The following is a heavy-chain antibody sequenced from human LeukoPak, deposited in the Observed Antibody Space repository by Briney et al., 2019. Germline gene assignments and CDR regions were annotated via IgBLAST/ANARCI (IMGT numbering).Heavy chain of an antibody. Sequence: ASVKVSCKASGYTFTSYGISWVRQAPGQGLEWMGWISAYNGNTNYAQKFQGRVTMTRNTSISTAYMELSSLRSEDTAVYYCARANYDFWSGSKHYGMDVWGQGTTVTVSS. J-gene: IGHJ6*02. CDR3: ARANYDFWSGSKHYGMDV. D-gene: IGHD3-3*01. CDR1: GYTFTSYG. CDR2: ISAYNGNT. V-gene: IGHV1-18*01.